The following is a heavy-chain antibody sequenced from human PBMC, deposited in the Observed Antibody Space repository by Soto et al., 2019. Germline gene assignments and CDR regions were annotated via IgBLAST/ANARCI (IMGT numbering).Heavy chain of an antibody. J-gene: IGHJ4*02. Sequence: TGGSLRLSCAASGFTFRSFTMNWVRQAPGKGLEWVSGFSGSSGNTYYADSVKGRFTISRDNSKNTVYLQMNSLRAEDTAVYYCARWNGYGDSWGQGTLVTVSS. V-gene: IGHV3-23*01. CDR2: FSGSSGNT. D-gene: IGHD1-1*01. CDR3: ARWNGYGDS. CDR1: GFTFRSFT.